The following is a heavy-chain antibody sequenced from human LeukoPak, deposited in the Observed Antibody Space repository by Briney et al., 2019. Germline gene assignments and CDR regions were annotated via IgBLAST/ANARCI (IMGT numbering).Heavy chain of an antibody. D-gene: IGHD5-24*01. Sequence: GASVKVSCKASGYTFTGYYIHWVRQAPGQGPEWMGRLNPNTGHAVYAFKFQGRVTITRDTSSSTAYMEVTRLTSDDTALYYCAKGRDGADRIILWSQGTLVTVSS. V-gene: IGHV1-2*06. J-gene: IGHJ4*02. CDR1: GYTFTGYY. CDR2: LNPNTGHA. CDR3: AKGRDGADRIIL.